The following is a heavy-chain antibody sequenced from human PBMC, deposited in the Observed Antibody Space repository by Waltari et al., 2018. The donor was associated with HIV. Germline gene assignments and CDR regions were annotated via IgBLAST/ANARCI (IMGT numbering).Heavy chain of an antibody. CDR1: GGAISRSFYY. V-gene: IGHV4-39*02. Sequence: QLPLRESGPGLVKPSGTLSLTCIVSGGAISRSFYYLGWFRQTPGKRLEWIASMHYNGSTHHIPSLNCPVVIPVDTSKHGCSLRRTSVTVADTAAYYCARKGYLRGRHFQYWGQGSLVTVSA. J-gene: IGHJ1*01. D-gene: IGHD5-18*01. CDR3: ARKGYLRGRHFQY. CDR2: MHYNGST.